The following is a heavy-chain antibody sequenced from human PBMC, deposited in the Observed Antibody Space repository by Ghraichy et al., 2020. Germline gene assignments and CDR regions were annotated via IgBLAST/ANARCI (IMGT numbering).Heavy chain of an antibody. J-gene: IGHJ5*01. D-gene: IGHD3-16*01. CDR2: TYVTGTT. V-gene: IGHV4-59*08. Sequence: SETLSLTCTVFGGSLTNFYWSWIRQTPGKGLEWIGNTYVTGTTKYNPSLKSRVTISVDRYRAQFSLKLSSVTAADTAVYYCARQPQSGLVWGSSALGWFDSWGQGTQVTVSS. CDR3: ARQPQSGLVWGSSALGWFDS. CDR1: GGSLTNFY.